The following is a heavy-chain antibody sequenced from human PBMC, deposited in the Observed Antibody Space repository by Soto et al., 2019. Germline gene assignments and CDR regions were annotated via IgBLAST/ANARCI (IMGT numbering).Heavy chain of an antibody. J-gene: IGHJ4*02. D-gene: IGHD5-18*01. CDR3: ARGWIQLWLFNFDY. V-gene: IGHV4-34*01. Sequence: SETLSLTCAVYGGSFSGYYWSWIRQPPGKGLEWIGEINHSGSTNYNPSLKSRVTISVDTSKNQFSLKLSSVTAADTAVYYCARGWIQLWLFNFDYWGQGTLVTVSS. CDR2: INHSGST. CDR1: GGSFSGYY.